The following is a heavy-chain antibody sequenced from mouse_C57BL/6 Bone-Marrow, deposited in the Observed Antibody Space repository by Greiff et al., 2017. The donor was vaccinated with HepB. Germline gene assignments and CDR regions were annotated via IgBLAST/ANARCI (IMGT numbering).Heavy chain of an antibody. CDR2: ISSGGSYT. J-gene: IGHJ2*01. Sequence: DVMLVESGGDLVKPGGSLKLSCAASGFTFSSYGMSWVRQTPDKRLEWVATISSGGSYTYYPDSVKGRFTISRDNAKNTLYLQMSSLKSEDTAMYYCARHEYSKRYYFDYWGQGTTLTVSS. V-gene: IGHV5-6*02. CDR1: GFTFSSYG. D-gene: IGHD2-5*01. CDR3: ARHEYSKRYYFDY.